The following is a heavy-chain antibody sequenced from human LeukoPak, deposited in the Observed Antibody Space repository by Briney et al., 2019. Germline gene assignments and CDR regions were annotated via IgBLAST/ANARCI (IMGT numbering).Heavy chain of an antibody. D-gene: IGHD1-26*01. CDR3: ARDLVGATNGYFDY. CDR2: IIPIFGTA. CDR1: GGTFSSYA. Sequence: SVKVSCKASGGTFSSYAISWVRQAPGQGLEWMGRIIPIFGTANYAQKFQGRVTITTDESTSTAHMELSSLRSEDTAVYYCARDLVGATNGYFDYWGQGTLVTVSS. J-gene: IGHJ4*02. V-gene: IGHV1-69*05.